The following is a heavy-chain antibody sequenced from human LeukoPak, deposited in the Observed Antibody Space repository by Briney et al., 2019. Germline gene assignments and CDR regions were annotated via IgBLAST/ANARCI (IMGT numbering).Heavy chain of an antibody. Sequence: SVKVSCKASGGTFSSYAISWVRQAPGQGLEWMGRIIPIFGIANYAQKFQGRVTITADKSTSTAYMELSSLRSEDTAVYYCAREADRRGYYYDSSGYYHDYWGQGTLVTVSS. CDR2: IIPIFGIA. J-gene: IGHJ4*02. CDR1: GGTFSSYA. V-gene: IGHV1-69*04. D-gene: IGHD3-22*01. CDR3: AREADRRGYYYDSSGYYHDY.